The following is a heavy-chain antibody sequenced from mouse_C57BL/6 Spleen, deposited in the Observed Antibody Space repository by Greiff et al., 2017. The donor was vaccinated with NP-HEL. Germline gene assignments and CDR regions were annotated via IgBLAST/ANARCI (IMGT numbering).Heavy chain of an antibody. CDR3: ARKRIYYGNYDYAMDY. Sequence: VQLKESGPELVKPGASVKMSCKASGYTFTDYNMPWVKQSHGKSLEWIGYINPNNGGTSYNQKFKGKATLTVNKSSSTAYMELRSLTSEDSAVYYCARKRIYYGNYDYAMDYWGQGTSVTVSS. D-gene: IGHD2-1*01. J-gene: IGHJ4*01. CDR1: GYTFTDYN. V-gene: IGHV1-22*01. CDR2: INPNNGGT.